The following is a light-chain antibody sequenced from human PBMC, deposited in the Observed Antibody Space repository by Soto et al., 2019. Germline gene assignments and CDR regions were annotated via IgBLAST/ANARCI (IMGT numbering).Light chain of an antibody. V-gene: IGKV1-39*01. CDR3: QQSYSTPTIT. J-gene: IGKJ5*01. CDR1: QSISSY. Sequence: DIQMTQSPSSLSASLGARVTLPXRARQSISSYVNWDPQQPGXXTKIXXXARXSLQSGVPSRFSGSGSGRAFTLTISSLQPEEFATYYCQQSYSTPTITFGQGTRLDIK. CDR2: ARX.